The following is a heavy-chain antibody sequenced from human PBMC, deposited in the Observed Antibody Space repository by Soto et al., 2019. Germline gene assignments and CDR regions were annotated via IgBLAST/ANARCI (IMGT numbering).Heavy chain of an antibody. D-gene: IGHD5-18*01. Sequence: QVQLQQWGAGLLKPSETLSLTCAVYGGSFSGYYWSWIRQPPGKGLEWIWEINHSGSTNYNPSLKSRVTISVDTSKNQFSLKLSSVTAADTAVYYCARGLDTAMVSPLGGYAWRWFDPWGQGTLVTVSS. CDR2: INHSGST. V-gene: IGHV4-34*01. CDR1: GGSFSGYY. J-gene: IGHJ5*02. CDR3: ARGLDTAMVSPLGGYAWRWFDP.